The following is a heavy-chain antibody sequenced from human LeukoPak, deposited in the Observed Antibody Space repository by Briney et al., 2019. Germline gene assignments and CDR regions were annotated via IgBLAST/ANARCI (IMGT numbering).Heavy chain of an antibody. CDR1: GFTFSNYW. CDR3: VRGTSDWRGLDF. Sequence: GGSLRLSCAASGFTFSNYWMHWVRQVPGMGLLWVSCIGPDGRVINYADSVKGRFTISRDSAKNTLYLQMNTQRVDDTALYYCVRGTSDWRGLDFWGQGTLVTVSS. V-gene: IGHV3-74*01. CDR2: IGPDGRVI. D-gene: IGHD6-19*01. J-gene: IGHJ4*02.